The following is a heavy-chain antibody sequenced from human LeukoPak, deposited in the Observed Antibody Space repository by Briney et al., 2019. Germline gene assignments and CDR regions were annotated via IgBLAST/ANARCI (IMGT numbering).Heavy chain of an antibody. CDR3: ARDLVGGSYYWFDP. CDR2: IIPIFGPA. Sequence: SVKVSCKASGGTFSSYAISWVRQAPGQGLEWMGGIIPIFGPANYAQKFEGRVTITANKSTSTAYMELSSLRSEDTAVYYCARDLVGGSYYWFDPWGQGTLITVSS. CDR1: GGTFSSYA. V-gene: IGHV1-69*06. D-gene: IGHD1-26*01. J-gene: IGHJ5*02.